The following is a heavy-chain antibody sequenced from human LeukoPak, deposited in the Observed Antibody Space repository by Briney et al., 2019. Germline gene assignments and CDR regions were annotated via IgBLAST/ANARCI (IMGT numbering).Heavy chain of an antibody. CDR2: TYYSGST. Sequence: PSETLSLTCTVSGGSISSYYWSWFRQPPGKGLGWIGYTYYSGSTNYNPSLKSRVTISVDTSKNQFSLKLSSVTAADTAVYYCARAGDSSGYYYGNYYYYGMDVWGQGTTVTVSS. CDR3: ARAGDSSGYYYGNYYYYGMDV. CDR1: GGSISSYY. J-gene: IGHJ6*02. V-gene: IGHV4-59*01. D-gene: IGHD3-22*01.